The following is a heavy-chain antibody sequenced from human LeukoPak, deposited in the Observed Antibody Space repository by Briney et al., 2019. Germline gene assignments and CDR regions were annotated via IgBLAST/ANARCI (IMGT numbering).Heavy chain of an antibody. CDR2: ISAYNGNT. J-gene: IGHJ4*02. Sequence: ASVKVSXKASGYTFTSYGISWVRQAPGQGLEWIGWISAYNGNTNYAQKLQGRVTMTTDTSTSTAYMELRSLRSDDTAVYYCARYYDFWSGYSKYYFDYWGQGTLVTVSS. V-gene: IGHV1-18*01. CDR3: ARYYDFWSGYSKYYFDY. CDR1: GYTFTSYG. D-gene: IGHD3-3*01.